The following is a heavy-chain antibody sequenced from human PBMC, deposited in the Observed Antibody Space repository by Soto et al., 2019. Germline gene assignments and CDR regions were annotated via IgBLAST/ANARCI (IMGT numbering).Heavy chain of an antibody. D-gene: IGHD2-21*01. V-gene: IGHV4-4*02. CDR1: GTSISSTYW. CDR3: ATLPPRVVVALAEFPS. Sequence: QVQLRQSGPGLVKPSGTLSLTCFVSGTSISSTYWWTWVRQSPGKGLEWIGEIHHTGGTNYNPALKTRLPISVDKANNHFSLRLTSVTAADSAIYYCATLPPRVVVALAEFPSWGQGSLVTVSS. J-gene: IGHJ5*02. CDR2: IHHTGGT.